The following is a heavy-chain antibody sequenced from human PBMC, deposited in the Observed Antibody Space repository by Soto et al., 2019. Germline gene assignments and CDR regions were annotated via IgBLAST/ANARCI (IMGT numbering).Heavy chain of an antibody. Sequence: SQRLSCAASGFTFNSYAMTWVRQAPGKGLEWVSVISGSGGSTYYADSVKGRFTISRDNSKNTLYLQMNSLRAEDTAVYYCASRSSGWYFDYWGQGTLVTVSS. CDR2: ISGSGGST. CDR3: ASRSSGWYFDY. CDR1: GFTFNSYA. D-gene: IGHD6-19*01. V-gene: IGHV3-23*01. J-gene: IGHJ4*02.